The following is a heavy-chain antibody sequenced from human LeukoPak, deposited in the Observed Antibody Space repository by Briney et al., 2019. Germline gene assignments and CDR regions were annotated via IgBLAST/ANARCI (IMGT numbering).Heavy chain of an antibody. J-gene: IGHJ4*02. CDR1: GFSFTYFW. CDR3: ARDSPERGYSYGPLDNYFDY. Sequence: GGSLRLSCAASGFSFTYFWMTWVRQAPGKGLEWVANIRQDGSEKYYVDSLKGRFTISRDNAKNSLYLQMNSLRAEDTAVYYCARDSPERGYSYGPLDNYFDYWGQGTLVTVSS. CDR2: IRQDGSEK. V-gene: IGHV3-7*01. D-gene: IGHD5-18*01.